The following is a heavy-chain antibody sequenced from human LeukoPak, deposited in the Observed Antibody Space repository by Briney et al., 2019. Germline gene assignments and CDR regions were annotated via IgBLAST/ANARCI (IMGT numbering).Heavy chain of an antibody. CDR1: GYTFTGYY. CDR2: INPNSGGT. J-gene: IGHJ4*02. V-gene: IGHV1-2*02. Sequence: ASVKVSCKASGYTFTGYYMHWVRQAPGQGLEWMGWINPNSGGTNYAQKFQGRVTMTRDTSISTAYMELSRLRSEDTAVYYCAILVDTAMATYTTIDYWGQGTLVTVSS. D-gene: IGHD5-18*01. CDR3: AILVDTAMATYTTIDY.